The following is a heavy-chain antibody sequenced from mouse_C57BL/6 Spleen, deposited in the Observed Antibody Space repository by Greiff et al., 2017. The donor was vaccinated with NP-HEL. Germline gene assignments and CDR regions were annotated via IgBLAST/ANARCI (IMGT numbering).Heavy chain of an antibody. J-gene: IGHJ4*01. V-gene: IGHV1-82*01. CDR1: GYAFSSSW. CDR3: ARNYGSSLYYAMDY. Sequence: QVQLQQSGPELVKPGASVKISCKASGYAFSSSWMNWVKQRPGKGLEWIGRIYPGDGDTNYNGKFKGKATLTADKSSSTAYMQLSSLTSEDSAVYFCARNYGSSLYYAMDYWGQGTSVTVSS. D-gene: IGHD1-1*01. CDR2: IYPGDGDT.